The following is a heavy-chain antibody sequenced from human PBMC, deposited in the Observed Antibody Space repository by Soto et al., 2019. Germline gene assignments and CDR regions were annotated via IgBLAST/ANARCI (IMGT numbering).Heavy chain of an antibody. Sequence: QVQLQESGPGLVKPSGTLSLTCAVSGGSISSSNWWSWVRQPPGKGLEWIGESYHSGSTKYNPSLRRRVTISVDKSKNQFSLKLSSVTAADTAVYYCARVSGSYYYGMDVWGQGTTVTVSS. CDR2: SYHSGST. CDR3: ARVSGSYYYGMDV. CDR1: GGSISSSNW. V-gene: IGHV4-4*02. J-gene: IGHJ6*02.